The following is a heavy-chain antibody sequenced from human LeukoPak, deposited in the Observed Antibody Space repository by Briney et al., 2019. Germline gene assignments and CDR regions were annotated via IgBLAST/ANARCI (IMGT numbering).Heavy chain of an antibody. CDR3: AKDRGQWLAFFDY. V-gene: IGHV3-23*01. CDR2: ISGSGGST. J-gene: IGHJ4*02. D-gene: IGHD6-19*01. CDR1: GFTFSSYA. Sequence: GGSLRLSCAASGFTFSSYAMSWVRQAPGKGLEWVSAISGSGGSTYYADSVKGRFTISRDNSKNTLYLQMNSLRAEDAAVYYCAKDRGQWLAFFDYWGQGTLVTASS.